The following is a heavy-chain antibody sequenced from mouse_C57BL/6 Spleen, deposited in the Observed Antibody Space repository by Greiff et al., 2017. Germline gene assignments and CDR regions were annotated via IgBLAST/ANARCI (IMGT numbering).Heavy chain of an antibody. J-gene: IGHJ1*03. CDR1: GYTFTSYW. Sequence: QVQLQQPGAELVRPGTSVKLSCKASGYTFTSYWMHWVKQRPGQGLEWIGVIDPSDSYTNYNQKFKGKATLTVDTSSSTAYMQLSSLTSEDSAVYYCARSSPPWYFDVWGTGTTVTVSS. V-gene: IGHV1-59*01. CDR3: ARSSPPWYFDV. CDR2: IDPSDSYT.